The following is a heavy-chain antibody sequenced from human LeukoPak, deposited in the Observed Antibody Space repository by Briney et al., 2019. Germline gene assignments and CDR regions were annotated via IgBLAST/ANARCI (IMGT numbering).Heavy chain of an antibody. CDR3: VKPYYNFWSGYSERTYFDA. D-gene: IGHD3-3*01. Sequence: PEGSLRLSCAVSGFNFNTSDFHWVRQAPGKGLEWVALISHDGTKKYYADSVRGRFTLSRDNSRNTLSLQMNSLRAEDTAVYYCVKPYYNFWSGYSERTYFDAWGQGTLVTVSS. CDR2: ISHDGTKK. V-gene: IGHV3-30*18. CDR1: GFNFNTSD. J-gene: IGHJ4*02.